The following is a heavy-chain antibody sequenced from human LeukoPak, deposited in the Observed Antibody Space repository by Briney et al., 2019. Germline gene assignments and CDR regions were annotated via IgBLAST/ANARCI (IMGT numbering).Heavy chain of an antibody. J-gene: IGHJ6*03. V-gene: IGHV1-69*13. D-gene: IGHD2-2*01. Sequence: SVKVSCKASGGTFSSYAISWVRQAPGQGLEWMGGIIPIFGTANYAQKFQGRVTITADESTSTAYMELSSLRSEDTAVYYCARSSSYCSSTSCYHGVTDYYYYMDVWGKGTTVTVSS. CDR2: IIPIFGTA. CDR1: GGTFSSYA. CDR3: ARSSSYCSSTSCYHGVTDYYYYMDV.